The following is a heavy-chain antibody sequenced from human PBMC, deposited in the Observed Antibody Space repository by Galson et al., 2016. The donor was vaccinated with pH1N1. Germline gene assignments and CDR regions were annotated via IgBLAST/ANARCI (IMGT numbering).Heavy chain of an antibody. V-gene: IGHV2-5*02. J-gene: IGHJ1*01. CDR2: IYWDDHK. CDR1: GFSLSTSGVG. Sequence: PALVKPPQTLTLTCTFSGFSLSTSGVGVGWIRQPPGEALEWLALIYWDDHKRYSPSLKSRLTITKDTSKNQVVLTMTNMDPVDTATFYCAHISPYYLDTSGYAKCFQHWGQGTLVTVSS. CDR3: AHISPYYLDTSGYAKCFQH. D-gene: IGHD3-22*01.